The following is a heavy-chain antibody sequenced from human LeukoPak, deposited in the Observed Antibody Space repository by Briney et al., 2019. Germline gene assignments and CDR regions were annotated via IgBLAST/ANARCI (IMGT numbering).Heavy chain of an antibody. CDR2: ISSSGSTI. Sequence: SGGSLRLSCAASGFTVSSNYMSWVRQAPGKGLEWVSYISSSGSTIYYADSVKGRFTISRDNAKNSLYLQMNSLRAEDTAVYYCARHDYGDYDWYFDLWGRGTLVTVSS. J-gene: IGHJ2*01. V-gene: IGHV3-11*04. CDR3: ARHDYGDYDWYFDL. D-gene: IGHD4-17*01. CDR1: GFTVSSNY.